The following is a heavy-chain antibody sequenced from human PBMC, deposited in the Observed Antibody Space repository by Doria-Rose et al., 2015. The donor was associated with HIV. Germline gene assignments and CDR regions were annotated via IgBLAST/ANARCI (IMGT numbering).Heavy chain of an antibody. J-gene: IGHJ4*02. CDR2: ISSTSAYI. D-gene: IGHD3-10*01. CDR1: GFTFSSHR. CDR3: ATGVTLDY. V-gene: IGHV3-21*01. Sequence: VQLVQSGGGLVRPGGSLRLSCATSGFTFSSHRIHWVRPAPGQGLERVSSISSTSAYINYADSVRGRFTISRDNARNSLYLQMDSLRAEDTAIYYCATGVTLDYWGQGTLVTVSS.